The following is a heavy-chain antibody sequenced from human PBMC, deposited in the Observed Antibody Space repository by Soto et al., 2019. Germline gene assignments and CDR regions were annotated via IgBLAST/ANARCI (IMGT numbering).Heavy chain of an antibody. CDR2: FDPEDGEI. V-gene: IGHV1-24*01. D-gene: IGHD1-7*01. Sequence: GASVKVSCKVSGYTLTELSMHWVRQAPGKGLEWMGGFDPEDGEIIYAQKFQGRVTMTEDTSTDTTYMELSSLRSEDTAVYYCAKSGITGTQRSDFDYWGQGTLVTVSS. CDR3: AKSGITGTQRSDFDY. J-gene: IGHJ4*02. CDR1: GYTLTELS.